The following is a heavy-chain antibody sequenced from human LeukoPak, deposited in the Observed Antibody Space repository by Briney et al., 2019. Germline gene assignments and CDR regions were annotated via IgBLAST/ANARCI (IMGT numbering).Heavy chain of an antibody. Sequence: SVKVSCKASGVTFSNSTLNWVRQAPGQGLEWMGRIIPIFGTSNYAPKFRDRVSITADTSTSTAYLEMSSLTSDDTALYYCARGSYFDVLSGFYYSHMDVWGAGTTVTVS. V-gene: IGHV1-69*08. D-gene: IGHD3-3*01. CDR2: IIPIFGTS. J-gene: IGHJ6*03. CDR3: ARGSYFDVLSGFYYSHMDV. CDR1: GVTFSNST.